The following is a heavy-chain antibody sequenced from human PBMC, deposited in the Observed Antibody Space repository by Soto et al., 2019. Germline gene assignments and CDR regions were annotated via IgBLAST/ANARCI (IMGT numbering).Heavy chain of an antibody. D-gene: IGHD6-13*01. Sequence: GASVKVSCKASGYTFTSYAMHWVRQAPGQRLEWMGWINAGNGNTKYSQKFQGRVTITRDTSASTAYMELSSLRSEDTAVYYCARGPGIAAARRRPGVDPWCPGTLVTV. CDR1: GYTFTSYA. CDR3: ARGPGIAAARRRPGVDP. J-gene: IGHJ5*02. CDR2: INAGNGNT. V-gene: IGHV1-3*01.